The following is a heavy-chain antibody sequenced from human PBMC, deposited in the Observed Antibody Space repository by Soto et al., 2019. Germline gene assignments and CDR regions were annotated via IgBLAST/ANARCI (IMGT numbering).Heavy chain of an antibody. CDR2: IDPSDSQT. Sequence: GESLKISCKGSGYSFAGYWITWVRQKPGKGLEWMGRIDPSDSQTYYSPSFRGHVTISVTKSITTVFLQWSSLRASDAAMYYCARQIYDSDTGPNFQYYFDSWGQGTPVTVSS. V-gene: IGHV5-10-1*01. CDR3: ARQIYDSDTGPNFQYYFDS. CDR1: GYSFAGYW. J-gene: IGHJ4*02. D-gene: IGHD3-22*01.